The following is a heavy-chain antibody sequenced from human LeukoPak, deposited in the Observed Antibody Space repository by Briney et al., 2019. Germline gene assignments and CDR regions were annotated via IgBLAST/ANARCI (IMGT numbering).Heavy chain of an antibody. CDR3: AREPDSSGYSFDY. CDR1: GYSFTSYW. V-gene: IGHV5-51*01. D-gene: IGHD3-22*01. J-gene: IGHJ4*02. Sequence: GESLKISCQGSGYSFTSYWIGWVRQMSGEGLEWMGIIYPGDSDSRYSPSFQGQVTISADKSISTAYLQWSSLKASDTAMYYCAREPDSSGYSFDYWGQGTLVTVSS. CDR2: IYPGDSDS.